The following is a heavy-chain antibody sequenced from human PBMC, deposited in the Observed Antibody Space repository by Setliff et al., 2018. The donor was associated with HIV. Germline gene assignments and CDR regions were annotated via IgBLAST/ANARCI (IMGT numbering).Heavy chain of an antibody. Sequence: SETLSLTCTVSGGSISSDYWSWIRQPPGKGLEWIGYIYYSGSTNYNPSLKSRVTISVATSKNQFSLKLSSVTAADTAVYYCARWDCGGDCYSEYSYYYGMDVWGQGTTVTVSS. V-gene: IGHV4-59*08. CDR2: IYYSGST. CDR3: ARWDCGGDCYSEYSYYYGMDV. CDR1: GGSISSDY. D-gene: IGHD2-21*02. J-gene: IGHJ6*02.